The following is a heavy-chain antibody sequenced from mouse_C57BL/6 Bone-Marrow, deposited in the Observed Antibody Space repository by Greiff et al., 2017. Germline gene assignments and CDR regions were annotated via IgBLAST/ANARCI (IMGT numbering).Heavy chain of an antibody. Sequence: EVQLQESGPGLVKPSQSLSLTCSVTGYSITSGYYWNWIRQFPGNKLEWMGYISYDGSNNYNPSLKNRISITRDTSKNQFFLKLNSVTTEDTATYYCASNWAMDYWGQGTSVTVSS. CDR1: GYSITSGYY. V-gene: IGHV3-6*01. CDR2: ISYDGSN. CDR3: ASNWAMDY. J-gene: IGHJ4*01. D-gene: IGHD4-1*01.